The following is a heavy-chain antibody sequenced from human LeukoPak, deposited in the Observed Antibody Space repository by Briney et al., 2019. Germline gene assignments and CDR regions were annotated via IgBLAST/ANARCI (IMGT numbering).Heavy chain of an antibody. CDR3: ARAPKLRYFDWSPNAFDI. J-gene: IGHJ3*02. D-gene: IGHD3-9*01. CDR2: IYYSGST. V-gene: IGHV4-59*01. CDR1: GGSLSSYY. Sequence: SETLSLTCTVSGGSLSSYYWSWIRQPPGKGLEWIGYIYYSGSTNYNPSLKSRVTISVDTSKNQFSLKLSSVTPADTAVYYCARAPKLRYFDWSPNAFDIWGQGTMVTVSS.